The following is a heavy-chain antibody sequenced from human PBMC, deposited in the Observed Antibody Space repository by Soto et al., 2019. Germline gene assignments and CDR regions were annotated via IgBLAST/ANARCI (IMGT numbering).Heavy chain of an antibody. D-gene: IGHD6-19*01. V-gene: IGHV1-69*13. CDR2: IIPIFGTA. Sequence: SVKVSCKASGGTFSSYAISWVRQAPGQGLEWMGGIIPIFGTANYAQKFQGRVTITADESTSTAYMELSSLRSEDTAVYYCARAYIAVAGTFYAFDIWGQGTMVTVSS. J-gene: IGHJ3*02. CDR3: ARAYIAVAGTFYAFDI. CDR1: GGTFSSYA.